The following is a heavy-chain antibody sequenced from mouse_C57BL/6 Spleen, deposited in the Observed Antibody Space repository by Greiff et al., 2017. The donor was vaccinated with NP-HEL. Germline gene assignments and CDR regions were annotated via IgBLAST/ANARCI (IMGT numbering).Heavy chain of an antibody. CDR1: GYAFSSYW. J-gene: IGHJ4*01. V-gene: IGHV1-80*01. CDR3: ARPSSSYDYAMDY. Sequence: QVQLKESGAELVKPGASVKISCKASGYAFSSYWMNWVKQRPGKGLEWIGQIYPGDGDTDYNGKFKGKATLTADKSSSTAYMQLSSLTSEDSAVYFCARPSSSYDYAMDYWGQGTSVTVSS. D-gene: IGHD1-1*01. CDR2: IYPGDGDT.